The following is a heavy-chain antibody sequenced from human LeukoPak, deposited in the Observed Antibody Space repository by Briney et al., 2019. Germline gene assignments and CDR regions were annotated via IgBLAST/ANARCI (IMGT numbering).Heavy chain of an antibody. CDR2: INPNSGGT. J-gene: IGHJ3*02. V-gene: IGHV1-2*04. CDR3: AREERGLLWFGYDAFDI. D-gene: IGHD3-10*01. CDR1: GYTFTGYY. Sequence: GASVKVSCKASGYTFTGYYMHWVRQAPGQGLEWMGWINPNSGGTNYAQKFQGWVTMTRDTSISTAYMELSRLRSDDTAVYYCAREERGLLWFGYDAFDIWGQGTMVTVSS.